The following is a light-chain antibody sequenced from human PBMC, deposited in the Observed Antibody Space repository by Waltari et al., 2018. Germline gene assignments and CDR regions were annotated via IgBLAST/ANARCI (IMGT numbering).Light chain of an antibody. Sequence: QSALTQPASVSGSPGQSITISCTGTSSDVGSYNYVSWYQQHPGKAPKLIIYDVTNRPSGVSNRFSGSKSGTTASLTISGLQAEDEADYYCSSYMDTTTLELFGGGTSLTVL. CDR3: SSYMDTTTLEL. CDR2: DVT. CDR1: SSDVGSYNY. J-gene: IGLJ2*01. V-gene: IGLV2-14*03.